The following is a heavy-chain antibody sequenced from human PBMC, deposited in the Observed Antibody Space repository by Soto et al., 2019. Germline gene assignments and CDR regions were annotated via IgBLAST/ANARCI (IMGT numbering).Heavy chain of an antibody. Sequence: DVQLLQSGGGLVQPGGSLRVSCAASGVSVSSYSMTWVRQAPGKGLEYVSGISVGGDRKFYADSVKGRLTVSRDNSKNILYLQMDSLRVDTTAISSGSRWDGYGDYWGQGTLVTVSS. J-gene: IGHJ4*02. CDR1: GVSVSSYS. V-gene: IGHV3-23*01. CDR2: ISVGGDRK. D-gene: IGHD3-16*01. CDR3: SRWDGYGDY.